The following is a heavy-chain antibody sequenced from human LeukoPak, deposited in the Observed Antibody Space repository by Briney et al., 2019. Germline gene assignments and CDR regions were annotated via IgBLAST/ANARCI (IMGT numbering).Heavy chain of an antibody. Sequence: PGGSLRLSCAASGFTFDDYGMSWVRQAPGKGLEWVSGINWNGGSTGYADSVKGRFTISRDNAKNTLYLQMNSLRAEDTAVYYCARGKIQYQLLFADAFDIWGQGTMVTVSS. D-gene: IGHD2-2*01. J-gene: IGHJ3*02. CDR3: ARGKIQYQLLFADAFDI. CDR1: GFTFDDYG. CDR2: INWNGGST. V-gene: IGHV3-20*04.